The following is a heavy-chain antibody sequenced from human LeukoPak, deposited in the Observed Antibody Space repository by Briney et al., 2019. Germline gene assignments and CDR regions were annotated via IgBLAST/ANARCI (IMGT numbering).Heavy chain of an antibody. Sequence: GWCLRLSCAASGFTFSTYVMSWVRQAPGKGRKWVSGLSGDAGITYYADSVRGQFPISRDNSKNTLYLQMNSLRAEDTAVYYCAKSTVTEGPADTNRYFDLWGRGTLVT. CDR3: AKSTVTEGPADTNRYFDL. J-gene: IGHJ2*01. D-gene: IGHD4-17*01. CDR1: GFTFSTYV. CDR2: LSGDAGIT. V-gene: IGHV3-23*01.